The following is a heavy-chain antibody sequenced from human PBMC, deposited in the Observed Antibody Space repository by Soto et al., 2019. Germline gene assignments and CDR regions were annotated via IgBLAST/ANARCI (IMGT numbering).Heavy chain of an antibody. CDR1: GYTFTGYY. V-gene: IGHV1-2*04. Sequence: ASVKVSCKASGYTFTGYYMHWVRQAPGQGLEWMGWINPNSGGTNYAQKFQGWVTMTRDTSISTAYMELSSLRSDDTAVYYCARGRELPPYYFDYWGQGTLVTVSS. J-gene: IGHJ4*02. D-gene: IGHD3-10*01. CDR3: ARGRELPPYYFDY. CDR2: INPNSGGT.